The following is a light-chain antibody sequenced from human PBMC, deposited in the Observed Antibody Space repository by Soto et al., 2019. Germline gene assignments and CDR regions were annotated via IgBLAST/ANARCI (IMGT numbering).Light chain of an antibody. CDR1: QSVSSS. V-gene: IGKV3-15*01. CDR2: GAS. CDR3: QQYNNWPRT. J-gene: IGKJ2*01. Sequence: EIVMTQSPVTLSVSPGERATLSCRASQSVSSSLAWFQQNPGQAPRLLIYGASTRDTGIPARFSGSGSGTEFTLTISSLQTEDFAVYYCQQYNNWPRTFGQGTKLEMK.